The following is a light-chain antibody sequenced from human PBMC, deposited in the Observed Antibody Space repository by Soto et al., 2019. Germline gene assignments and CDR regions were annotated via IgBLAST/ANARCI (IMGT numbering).Light chain of an antibody. Sequence: EIVLTQSPVTLSLSPGERATLSCRASQSINNYLAWYQQKPGQPPRLLIYDASNRATAIPVRFSGSGSGTDFTLIISSLEPADSAVYYCQYRGIWPPGATFGGWTKGEI. J-gene: IGKJ4*01. CDR2: DAS. CDR1: QSINNY. CDR3: QYRGIWPPGAT. V-gene: IGKV3-11*01.